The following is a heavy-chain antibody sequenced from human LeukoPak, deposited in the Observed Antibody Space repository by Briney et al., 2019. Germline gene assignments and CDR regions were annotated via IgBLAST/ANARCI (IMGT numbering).Heavy chain of an antibody. D-gene: IGHD1-26*01. CDR3: AREGILGATTYFDF. CDR1: GFTFSSYS. J-gene: IGHJ4*02. Sequence: GGSLRLSCAASGFTFSSYSMIWVRQAPGKGLEWVSSISTSSSYIYYADSLKGRFTISRDNANNSLYLQMNSLRAEDTALYYCAREGILGATTYFDFWGQGTLVTVSS. V-gene: IGHV3-21*01. CDR2: ISTSSSYI.